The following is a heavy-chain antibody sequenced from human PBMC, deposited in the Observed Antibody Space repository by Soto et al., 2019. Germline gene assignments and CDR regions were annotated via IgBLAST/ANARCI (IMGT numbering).Heavy chain of an antibody. CDR2: IYHSGST. Sequence: SETLSLTCAVSGGSISSGGYSWSWIRQPPGKGLEWIGYIYHSGSTYYNPSLKSRVTISVDRPKNQFSLKLSSVTAADTAVYYCARVWGGAFDIWGQGTMVTVS. D-gene: IGHD3-10*01. V-gene: IGHV4-30-2*01. J-gene: IGHJ3*02. CDR1: GGSISSGGYS. CDR3: ARVWGGAFDI.